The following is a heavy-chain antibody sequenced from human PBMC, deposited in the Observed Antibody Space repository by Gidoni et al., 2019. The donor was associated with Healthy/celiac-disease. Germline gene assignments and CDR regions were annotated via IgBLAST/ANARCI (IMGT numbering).Heavy chain of an antibody. D-gene: IGHD3-3*01. Sequence: QLQLQESGPGLVKPSETLSLTCTVSGGSISSSSYYWGWIRQPPGKGLEWIGSIYYSGSTYYNPSLKSRVTISVDTSKNQFSLKLSSVTAADTAVYYCARLPEVYSYDFWSGLDAFDIWGQGTMVTVSS. J-gene: IGHJ3*02. CDR2: IYYSGST. CDR1: GGSISSSSYY. V-gene: IGHV4-39*01. CDR3: ARLPEVYSYDFWSGLDAFDI.